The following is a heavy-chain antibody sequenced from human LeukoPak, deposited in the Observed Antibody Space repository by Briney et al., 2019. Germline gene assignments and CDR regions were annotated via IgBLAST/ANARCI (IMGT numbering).Heavy chain of an antibody. Sequence: PSETLSITCAVYGGSFSGYYWGWIRQPPGKGLEWIGEINHSGSTNYNPSLKSRVTISVDTSKNQFSLKLSSVTAADTAVYYCARGGLTGGFDYWGQGTLVTVSS. CDR2: INHSGST. D-gene: IGHD1-14*01. J-gene: IGHJ4*02. CDR3: ARGGLTGGFDY. CDR1: GGSFSGYY. V-gene: IGHV4-34*01.